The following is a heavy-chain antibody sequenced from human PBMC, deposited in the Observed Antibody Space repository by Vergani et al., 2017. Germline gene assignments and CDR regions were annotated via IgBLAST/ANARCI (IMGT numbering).Heavy chain of an antibody. CDR2: VSWDGGRR. CDR3: AKGSRTSVVSPIDY. J-gene: IGHJ4*02. D-gene: IGHD4-23*01. CDR1: GFTFDDFA. Sequence: EVHLVESGGVVVQPGGSLRLSCAASGFTFDDFAMHWVRQSPGKGLEWVSLVSWDGGRRYYADSVESRFTISRDNSKSFLFLQMNSLRAEDTALYFCAKGSRTSVVSPIDYWGQGTLATVSS. V-gene: IGHV3-43D*04.